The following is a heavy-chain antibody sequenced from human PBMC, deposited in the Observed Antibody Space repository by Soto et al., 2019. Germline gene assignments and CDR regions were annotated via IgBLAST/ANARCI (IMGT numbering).Heavy chain of an antibody. J-gene: IGHJ4*02. CDR2: INGRGST. Sequence: SETLSLTCAVYGGSFSGDYWSWIRQPPGKGLEWIGEINGRGSTKYNPSLKSRVTMSVDSSKNQFSLKLTSVTAADTAVYYCARQGDSTMAIFDYWGQGALVTSPQ. V-gene: IGHV4-34*01. D-gene: IGHD5-18*01. CDR3: ARQGDSTMAIFDY. CDR1: GGSFSGDY.